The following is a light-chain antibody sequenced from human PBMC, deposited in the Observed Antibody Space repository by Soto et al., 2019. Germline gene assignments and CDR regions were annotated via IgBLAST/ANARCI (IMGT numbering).Light chain of an antibody. V-gene: IGKV3-15*01. CDR1: QSVGSA. CDR3: QHYINWPPLT. Sequence: EIVLTQSPATLSVSPGETATLSCRASQSVGSAVAWYQHRPGQAPRLLIVAASIRATCVPGRFSGGGSGTEFTLTISGLQSEDFAVYYCQHYINWPPLTFGGGTTVHIK. J-gene: IGKJ4*01. CDR2: AAS.